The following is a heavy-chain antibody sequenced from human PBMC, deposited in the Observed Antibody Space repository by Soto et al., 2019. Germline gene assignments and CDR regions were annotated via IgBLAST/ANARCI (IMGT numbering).Heavy chain of an antibody. D-gene: IGHD3-3*01. V-gene: IGHV3-30-3*01. CDR2: ISYDGSNK. Sequence: PGGSLRLSCAASGFTFSSYAMHWVRQAPGKGLEWVAVISYDGSNKYYADSVKGRFTISRDNSKNTLYLQMNSLRAEDTAVYYCAKGGPSYYDFWSGYHTDYWGQGTLVTV. CDR3: AKGGPSYYDFWSGYHTDY. J-gene: IGHJ4*02. CDR1: GFTFSSYA.